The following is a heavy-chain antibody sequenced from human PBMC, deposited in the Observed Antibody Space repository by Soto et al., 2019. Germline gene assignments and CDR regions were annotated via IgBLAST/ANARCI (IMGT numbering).Heavy chain of an antibody. D-gene: IGHD2-2*01. V-gene: IGHV5-51*01. CDR2: IYPGKSKT. J-gene: IGHJ4*02. CDR1: GYKFATYW. Sequence: GESLKISCKGSGYKFATYWIAWVRQMPGRGLEWMGIIYPGKSKTIYSPSFQGLVTISADTSLNTAYLQMNSLRAEDTAVYYCAREDCSSTSCYHPPGYFDYWGQGTLVTSPQ. CDR3: AREDCSSTSCYHPPGYFDY.